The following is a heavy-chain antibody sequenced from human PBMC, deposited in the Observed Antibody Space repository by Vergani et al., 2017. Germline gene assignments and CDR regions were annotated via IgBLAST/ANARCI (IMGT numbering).Heavy chain of an antibody. CDR2: INHSGGA. V-gene: IGHV4-34*01. CDR3: AALSGSHFDY. Sequence: QVQLQQWGAGLLKPSETLSLTCAVYSGSFSAYYWSWIRQPPGKGLEWIGEINHSGGANYNPSLKSRVTISVDTSKNQFSLKLSSVTAAETAVYYCAALSGSHFDYWGQGSLVTVSS. CDR1: SGSFSAYY. J-gene: IGHJ4*02. D-gene: IGHD1-14*01.